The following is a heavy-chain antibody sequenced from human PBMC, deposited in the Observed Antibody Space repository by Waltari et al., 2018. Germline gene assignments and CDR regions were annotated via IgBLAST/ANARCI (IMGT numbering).Heavy chain of an antibody. V-gene: IGHV3-74*01. CDR3: SGALRDY. D-gene: IGHD2-15*01. CDR2: IKGDGSSI. J-gene: IGHJ4*02. Sequence: EVQLVESGGGLVQPGGSLRLSCAASGFTFSSFWMHWVRQAPGKGLVWVSYIKGDGSSIRYADFVKGRFTISRDNAKNTLYLQMNNLRAEDTAVYYCSGALRDYWGQGTLVTVSS. CDR1: GFTFSSFW.